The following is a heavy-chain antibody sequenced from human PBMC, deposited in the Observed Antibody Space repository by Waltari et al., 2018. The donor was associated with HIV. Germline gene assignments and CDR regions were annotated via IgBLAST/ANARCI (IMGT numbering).Heavy chain of an antibody. CDR3: ARTYCRSGNCYIDGGLDV. CDR1: GDSVNYFY. Sequence: QVQLLESGPGLVKPSETLSLTCSVSGDSVNYFYWNWIRQSPGKGLQWIGNIYYSGSTNYNRSLKSRVTISVDTSKSQFSLRLTSVTAADSAIYYCARTYCRSGNCYIDGGLDVWGQGTPVIVSS. CDR2: IYYSGST. J-gene: IGHJ3*01. D-gene: IGHD2-15*01. V-gene: IGHV4-59*02.